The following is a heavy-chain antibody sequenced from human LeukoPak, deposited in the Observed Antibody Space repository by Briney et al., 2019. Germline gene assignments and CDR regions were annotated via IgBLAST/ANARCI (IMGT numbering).Heavy chain of an antibody. Sequence: KPSETLSLTCAVYGGSFSGYYWSWIRQPPGKGLEGIGEINHSGSTNYNPSLKSRVTISVDTSKNQFSLKLSSVTAADTAVYYCAREFSGSSDAFDIWGQGTMVTVSS. D-gene: IGHD1-26*01. CDR1: GGSFSGYY. V-gene: IGHV4-34*01. CDR2: INHSGST. CDR3: AREFSGSSDAFDI. J-gene: IGHJ3*02.